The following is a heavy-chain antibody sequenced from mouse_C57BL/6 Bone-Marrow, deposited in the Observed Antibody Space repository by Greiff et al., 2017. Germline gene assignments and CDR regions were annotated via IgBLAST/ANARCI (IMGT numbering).Heavy chain of an antibody. CDR2: IYPRSGNT. CDR1: GYTFTSYG. J-gene: IGHJ3*01. Sequence: VQLVESGAELARPGASVKLSCKASGYTFTSYGISWVKQRTGQGLEWIGEIYPRSGNTYYNEKFKGKATLTADKSSSTAYMELRSLTSEDSAVYFCARGGSFYYGSGAYWGQGTLVTVSA. D-gene: IGHD1-1*01. V-gene: IGHV1-81*01. CDR3: ARGGSFYYGSGAY.